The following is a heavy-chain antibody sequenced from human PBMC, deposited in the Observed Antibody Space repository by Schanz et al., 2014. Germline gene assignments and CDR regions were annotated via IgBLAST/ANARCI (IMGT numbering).Heavy chain of an antibody. D-gene: IGHD3-16*01. V-gene: IGHV1-69*08. CDR3: ARAGRGYAYPLNSYPMDV. CDR2: IIPFLAGS. Sequence: QDQLLQSGAAAKKPGSSVWFSCKASGGTLDPYKIAWVRQVPAQGLVWMGRIIPFLAGSHYAQDFQGRVTFTADRATSTVHMDLRSLRSEDTGLYYCARAGRGYAYPLNSYPMDVWGQGTTVIVSS. CDR1: GGTLDPYK. J-gene: IGHJ6*02.